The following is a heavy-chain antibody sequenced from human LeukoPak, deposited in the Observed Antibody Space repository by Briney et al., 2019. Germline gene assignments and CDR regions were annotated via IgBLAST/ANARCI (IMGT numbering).Heavy chain of an antibody. CDR2: INPNSGGT. V-gene: IGHV1-2*06. Sequence: ASVKVSCKASGGTFSSYAISWVRQAPGQGLEWMGRINPNSGGTNYAQKFQGRVTMTRDTSISTAYMELSRLRSDDTAVYYCARGDPSHYYYYSGMDVWGQGTTVTVSS. CDR3: ARGDPSHYYYYSGMDV. CDR1: GGTFSSYA. J-gene: IGHJ6*02.